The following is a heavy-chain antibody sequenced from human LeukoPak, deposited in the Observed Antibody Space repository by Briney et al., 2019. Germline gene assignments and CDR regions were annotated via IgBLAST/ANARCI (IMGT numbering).Heavy chain of an antibody. CDR3: ARVPWGSGWSLFDY. V-gene: IGHV1-2*02. D-gene: IGHD6-19*01. Sequence: ASVKVSCKASGYTFTGYYMHWVRQAPGQGVEWMGWINPNSGGTNYAQKFQGRVTMTRDTSISTAYMELSRLRSDDTAVYYCARVPWGSGWSLFDYWGQGTLVTVSS. J-gene: IGHJ4*02. CDR1: GYTFTGYY. CDR2: INPNSGGT.